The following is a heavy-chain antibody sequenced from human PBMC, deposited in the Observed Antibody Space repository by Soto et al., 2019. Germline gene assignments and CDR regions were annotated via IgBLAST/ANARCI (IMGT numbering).Heavy chain of an antibody. CDR3: AKDGRGWELLADAFDI. CDR1: GFTFSSYG. J-gene: IGHJ3*02. D-gene: IGHD1-26*01. V-gene: IGHV3-30*18. Sequence: QVQLVESGGGVVQPGRSLRLSCAASGFTFSSYGMHWVRQAPGKGLEWVAVISYDGSNKYYADSVKGRFTISRDNSKNTLYLKMNSLRAEDTAVYYCAKDGRGWELLADAFDIWGQGTMVTVSS. CDR2: ISYDGSNK.